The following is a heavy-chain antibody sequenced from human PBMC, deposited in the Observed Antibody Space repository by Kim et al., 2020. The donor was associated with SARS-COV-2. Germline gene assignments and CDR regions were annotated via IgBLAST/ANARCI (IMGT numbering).Heavy chain of an antibody. Sequence: GGSLRLSCAASGFTFSSYGMHWVRQAPGKGLEWVAVISYDGSNKYYADSVKGRFTISRDNSKNTLYLQMNSLRAEDTAVYYCAKYSDDSSGYYYGGGMDVWGQGTTVTVSS. CDR2: ISYDGSNK. CDR3: AKYSDDSSGYYYGGGMDV. J-gene: IGHJ6*02. CDR1: GFTFSSYG. D-gene: IGHD3-22*01. V-gene: IGHV3-30*18.